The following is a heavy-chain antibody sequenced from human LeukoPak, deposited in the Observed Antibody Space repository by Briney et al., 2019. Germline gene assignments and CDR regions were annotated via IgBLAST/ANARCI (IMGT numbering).Heavy chain of an antibody. D-gene: IGHD2-15*01. V-gene: IGHV3-23*01. CDR2: ISGSGGST. Sequence: GGSLRLSCAASGFSFSSYAMSWVRQAPGKGLEWVSGISGSGGSTYYADSVKGRFTISRDNSKNTLYLQMNSLRAEDTAVYYCARVRCSRGTCYLDYWGQGTLVTVSS. CDR3: ARVRCSRGTCYLDY. CDR1: GFSFSSYA. J-gene: IGHJ4*02.